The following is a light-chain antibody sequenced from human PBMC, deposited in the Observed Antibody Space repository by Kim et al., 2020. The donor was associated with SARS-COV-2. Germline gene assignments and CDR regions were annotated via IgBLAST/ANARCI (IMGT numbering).Light chain of an antibody. V-gene: IGKV3-11*01. CDR3: QQRSNWPPALT. CDR2: DAS. CDR1: QSVSTY. J-gene: IGKJ4*01. Sequence: PGERTTLPSRASQSVSTYLAWYQQKPGQAPRLLIYDASNRATGIPDRFSGSGSGTDFTLTISSLESEDFAVYYCQQRSNWPPALTFGGGTKVDIK.